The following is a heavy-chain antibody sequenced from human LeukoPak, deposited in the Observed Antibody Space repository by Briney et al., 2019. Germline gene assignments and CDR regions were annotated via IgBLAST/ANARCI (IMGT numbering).Heavy chain of an antibody. CDR1: GFTFSSYV. CDR2: ISGSGGST. J-gene: IGHJ4*02. Sequence: GGSLRLSCAASGFTFSSYVMSWVRQAPGKGLEWVSTISGSGGSTYYADSVKGRFTISRDNSKNTLHLQMNSLRAEDTAVYYCATRGTTTTKYFEHWGQGTLVTVSP. D-gene: IGHD1-1*01. CDR3: ATRGTTTTKYFEH. V-gene: IGHV3-23*01.